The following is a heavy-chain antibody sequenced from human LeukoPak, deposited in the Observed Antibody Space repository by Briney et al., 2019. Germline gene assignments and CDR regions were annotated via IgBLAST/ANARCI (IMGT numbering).Heavy chain of an antibody. V-gene: IGHV1-46*01. CDR2: INPSGGST. Sequence: WASVKVSCMASGYTFTNYYIHWVRQAPGQGLEWMGIINPSGGSTNFAQKFQGRVTMTTDTSTITVYMELSSLRSEDTAVYYCARWTTTYLDYWGQGTLVTVSS. CDR3: ARWTTTYLDY. J-gene: IGHJ4*02. CDR1: GYTFTNYY. D-gene: IGHD4-11*01.